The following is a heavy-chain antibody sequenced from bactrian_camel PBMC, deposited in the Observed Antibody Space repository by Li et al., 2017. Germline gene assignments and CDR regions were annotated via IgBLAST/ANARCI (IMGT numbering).Heavy chain of an antibody. CDR1: TYARPC. J-gene: IGHJ4*01. CDR2: ISADGDR. CDR3: ASAAYHSNWARLEKRYYSY. D-gene: IGHD6*01. Sequence: HVQLVESGGGSVQVGESLRLACEGSTYARPCMGWFREAPGKQREWVSSISADGDRAYAESVKGRFTISKDNERNTLALQMNSLKPEDSAMYYCASAAYHSNWARLEKRYYSYWGQGTQVTVS. V-gene: IGHV3S68*01.